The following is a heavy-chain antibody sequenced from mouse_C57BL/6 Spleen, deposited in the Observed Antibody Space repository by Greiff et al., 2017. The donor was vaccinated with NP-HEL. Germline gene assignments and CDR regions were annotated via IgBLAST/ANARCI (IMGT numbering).Heavy chain of an antibody. CDR1: GYTFTSYW. J-gene: IGHJ4*01. D-gene: IGHD1-1*02. CDR2: INPSSGYT. Sequence: VQLQQSGAELAKPGASVKLSCKASGYTFTSYWMHWVKQRPGQGLEWIGYINPSSGYTKYNQKFKDKATLTADKSSSTAYMQLSSLTYEDSAVYYCARGDYGNYYAMDYWGQGTSVTVSS. V-gene: IGHV1-7*01. CDR3: ARGDYGNYYAMDY.